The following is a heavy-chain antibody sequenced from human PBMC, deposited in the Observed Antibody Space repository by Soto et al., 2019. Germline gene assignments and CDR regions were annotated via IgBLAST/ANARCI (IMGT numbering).Heavy chain of an antibody. Sequence: ASVKVSCKASGYTFTSYGIHWVRQAPGQRLEWMGWINAANGDTKYSPKFQGRVTITRDTSASTTYMELSSLRSEDTAVYYCVRRHVSATGIDWFDPWGQGTLVTVSS. J-gene: IGHJ5*02. CDR1: GYTFTSYG. CDR2: INAANGDT. CDR3: VRRHVSATGIDWFDP. D-gene: IGHD6-13*01. V-gene: IGHV1-3*01.